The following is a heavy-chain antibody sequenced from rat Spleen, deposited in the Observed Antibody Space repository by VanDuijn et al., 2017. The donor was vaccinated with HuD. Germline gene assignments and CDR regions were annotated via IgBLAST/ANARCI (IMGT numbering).Heavy chain of an antibody. V-gene: IGHV5-7*01. CDR1: GFTFNDYN. CDR3: AKPLDYYSVPFDY. D-gene: IGHD1-1*01. Sequence: EVQLVESGGDLVQPGRSLKLSCAASGFTFNDYNMAWVRQAPKKGLEWVATITYDGSNTYYPDSVKGRFTISRDNAKSTLYLQMDSLRSEDTATYYCAKPLDYYSVPFDYWGQGVMVTVSS. J-gene: IGHJ2*01. CDR2: ITYDGSNT.